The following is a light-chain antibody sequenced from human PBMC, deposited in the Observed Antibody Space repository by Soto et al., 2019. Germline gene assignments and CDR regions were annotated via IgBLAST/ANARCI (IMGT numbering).Light chain of an antibody. J-gene: IGKJ4*01. CDR3: QQYDSLPPT. CDR1: QDINNY. Sequence: DIPMTQSPSSLSASVGDRVTITCQASQDINNYLNWYQQKPGKAPKLLIFDAFKLDTGVPSRFSGGGSGTDFTFTITSLQPEDIATYFCQQYDSLPPTFGGGTRVEI. CDR2: DAF. V-gene: IGKV1-33*01.